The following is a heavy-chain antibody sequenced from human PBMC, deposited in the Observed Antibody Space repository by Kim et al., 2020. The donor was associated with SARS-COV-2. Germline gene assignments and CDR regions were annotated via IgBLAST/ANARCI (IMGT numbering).Heavy chain of an antibody. CDR3: ARDPGWGSGSYLDY. Sequence: ANSVKGRFTISRDNSKNTLYLQMGSLRVEDMAVYYCARDPGWGSGSYLDYWGQGTLVTVSS. D-gene: IGHD1-26*01. J-gene: IGHJ4*02. V-gene: IGHV3-64*01.